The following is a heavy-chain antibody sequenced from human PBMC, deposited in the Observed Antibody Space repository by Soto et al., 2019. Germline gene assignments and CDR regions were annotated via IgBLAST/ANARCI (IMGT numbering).Heavy chain of an antibody. Sequence: GGSLRLSCAASGLTFTTYAMNWVRQAPGKGLEWVSVISGSGDSTYYADSVRGRFTISRDNSKNTLFLQMNSLTAEDTATYYSACGGWGNYYYFDYWGQGTLVTVSS. J-gene: IGHJ4*02. D-gene: IGHD3-16*01. CDR2: ISGSGDST. CDR3: ACGGWGNYYYFDY. CDR1: GLTFTTYA. V-gene: IGHV3-23*01.